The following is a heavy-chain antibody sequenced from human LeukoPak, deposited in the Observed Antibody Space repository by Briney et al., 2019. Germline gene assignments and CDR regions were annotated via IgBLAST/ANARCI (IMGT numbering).Heavy chain of an antibody. CDR1: GFTVSSNY. D-gene: IGHD3-3*01. Sequence: GGSLRLSCAASGFTVSSNYMSWVRQAPGKGLEWVSAISGSGGSTYYADSVKGRFTISRDNSKNTLYLQMNSLRAEDTAVYYCAKSQYYDFWSGPNRPDAFDIWGQGTMVTVSS. J-gene: IGHJ3*02. CDR2: ISGSGGST. CDR3: AKSQYYDFWSGPNRPDAFDI. V-gene: IGHV3-23*01.